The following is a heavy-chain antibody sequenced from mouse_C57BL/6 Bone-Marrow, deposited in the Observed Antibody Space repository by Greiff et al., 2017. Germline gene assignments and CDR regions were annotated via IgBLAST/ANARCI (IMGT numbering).Heavy chain of an antibody. J-gene: IGHJ3*01. CDR3: ARNYGYQDWCAY. CDR2: IYPRSGTT. V-gene: IGHV1-81*01. Sequence: LVESGAELARPGASVKLSCKASGYTFTSYGISWVKQRPGQGLEWIGEIYPRSGTTYYNEKFKGKATLTADKSSSTAYMELRSLTSEDSAVYFGARNYGYQDWCAYWGQGTLVTVSA. CDR1: GYTFTSYG. D-gene: IGHD2-2*01.